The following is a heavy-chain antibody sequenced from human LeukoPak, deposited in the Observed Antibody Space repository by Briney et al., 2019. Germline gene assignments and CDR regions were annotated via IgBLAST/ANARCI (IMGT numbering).Heavy chain of an antibody. V-gene: IGHV3-23*01. CDR2: ISGSGGST. Sequence: GGPLRLSCAASGFTFSSYAMSWVRQAPGKGLEWVSAISGSGGSTYYADSVKGRFTISRDNSKDTLYLQMNSLRAEDTAVYYCAKDLSRSSSSWYDWFDPWGQGTLVTVSS. CDR3: AKDLSRSSSSWYDWFDP. CDR1: GFTFSSYA. J-gene: IGHJ5*02. D-gene: IGHD6-13*01.